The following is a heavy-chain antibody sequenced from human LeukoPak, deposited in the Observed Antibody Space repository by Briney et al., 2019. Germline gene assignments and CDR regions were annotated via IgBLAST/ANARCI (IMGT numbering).Heavy chain of an antibody. V-gene: IGHV4-61*01. J-gene: IGHJ4*02. CDR1: GDSVSSGSSY. CDR3: ARGSAWYFVY. Sequence: ETLSLTCTVSGDSVSSGSSYWSWIRQPPGEGLQWLGYIYHSGSTNYNPSLKSRVTISVDTSKNQFSLKLSSVTTADTAVYYCARGSAWYFVYWGQGTLVTVSS. D-gene: IGHD6-19*01. CDR2: IYHSGST.